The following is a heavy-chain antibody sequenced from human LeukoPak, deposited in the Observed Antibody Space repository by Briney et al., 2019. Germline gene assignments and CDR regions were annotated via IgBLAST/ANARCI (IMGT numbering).Heavy chain of an antibody. CDR2: IYTSGST. CDR3: ARSGMGYCSSTSCSSYYYYMDV. V-gene: IGHV4-4*07. Sequence: SETLSLTCTVSGGSIGSYYWSWIRQPAGKGLEWIGRIYTSGSTNYNPSLKSRVTMSVDTSKNQFSLKLSSVTAADTAVYYCARSGMGYCSSTSCSSYYYYMDVWGKGTTVTVSS. D-gene: IGHD2-2*01. J-gene: IGHJ6*03. CDR1: GGSIGSYY.